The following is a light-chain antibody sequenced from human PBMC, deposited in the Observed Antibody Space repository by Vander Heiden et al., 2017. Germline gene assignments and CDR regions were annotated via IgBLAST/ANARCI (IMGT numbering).Light chain of an antibody. CDR2: DAS. CDR1: QSVSSY. V-gene: IGKV3-11*01. J-gene: IGKJ5*01. CDR3: QQRSNWPIT. Sequence: EIVLTQSPATLSLSPGERATLSCRASQSVSSYLAWYQQKPGQAPRLLIYDASNRATGIPARFSGSGSATDFTLTISSLEPEDFAFYYCQQRSNWPITFGQGTRLEIK.